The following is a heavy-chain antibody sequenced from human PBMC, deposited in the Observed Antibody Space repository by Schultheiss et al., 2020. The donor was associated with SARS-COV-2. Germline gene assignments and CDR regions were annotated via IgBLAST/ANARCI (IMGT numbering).Heavy chain of an antibody. CDR1: GFTFSSYA. V-gene: IGHV3-49*04. CDR3: ARTSLSY. J-gene: IGHJ4*02. CDR2: IRTKAYGGTT. D-gene: IGHD3-9*01. Sequence: GGSLRLSCAASGFTFSSYAMHWVRQAPGKGLEWVGFIRTKAYGGTTEYAASVKGRFTISRDDSKSIAYLQMNSLKTEDTAVYYCARTSLSYWGQGALVTVSS.